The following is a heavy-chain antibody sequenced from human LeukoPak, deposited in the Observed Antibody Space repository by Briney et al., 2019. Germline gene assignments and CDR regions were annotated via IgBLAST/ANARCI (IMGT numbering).Heavy chain of an antibody. D-gene: IGHD3-22*01. V-gene: IGHV4-34*01. CDR1: GGSFSGYY. CDR2: INHSGST. Sequence: SETLSLTCAVYGGSFSGYYWSWIRQPPGKGLEWIGEINHSGSTNYNPSLKSRVTISVDTSKNQFSLKLSSVTAADTAVYYCARPASGSSDYWGQGTLVTVSS. J-gene: IGHJ4*02. CDR3: ARPASGSSDY.